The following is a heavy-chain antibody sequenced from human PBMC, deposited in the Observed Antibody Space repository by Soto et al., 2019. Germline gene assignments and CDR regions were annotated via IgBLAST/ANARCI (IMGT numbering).Heavy chain of an antibody. Sequence: QVQLVESGGGVVQPGRSLRLSCAASGFTFSNYGMHWVRQAPGKALEWVAVISHDGSQKYYGDSVKGRFTVSRDNSESTVYLRMKSLAAEDTAVYYCAKVVVGLGYHYGMDVWGQGTTVSVSS. D-gene: IGHD2-15*01. CDR2: ISHDGSQK. CDR1: GFTFSNYG. CDR3: AKVVVGLGYHYGMDV. V-gene: IGHV3-30*18. J-gene: IGHJ6*02.